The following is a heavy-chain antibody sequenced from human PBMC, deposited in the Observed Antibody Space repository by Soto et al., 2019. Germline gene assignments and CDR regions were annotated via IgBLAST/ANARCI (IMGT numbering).Heavy chain of an antibody. CDR2: INHSGST. CDR3: ARCYDILTGYPKPNWFDP. D-gene: IGHD3-9*01. J-gene: IGHJ5*02. V-gene: IGHV4-34*01. CDR1: GGSFSGYY. Sequence: QVQLQQWGAGLLKPSETLSLTCAVYGGSFSGYYWSWIRQPPGKGLEWIGEINHSGSTNYNPSLMSRVTISVDTSKNQFSLKLSSVTAADTAVYYCARCYDILTGYPKPNWFDPWGQGTLVTVSS.